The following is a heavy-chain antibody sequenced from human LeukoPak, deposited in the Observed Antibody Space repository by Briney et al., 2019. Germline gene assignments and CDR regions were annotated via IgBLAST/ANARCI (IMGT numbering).Heavy chain of an antibody. J-gene: IGHJ6*03. Sequence: GRSLRLSCVASGFTFSAYGMHWVRQAPGKGLEWVAVISYDGSNKYYADSVKGRFTISRDNSKNTLFLQMDSLRAEDTAVYYCARVYYGSGSLYYYYYYMDVWGKGTTVIISS. CDR2: ISYDGSNK. CDR1: GFTFSAYG. V-gene: IGHV3-30*03. CDR3: ARVYYGSGSLYYYYYYMDV. D-gene: IGHD3-10*01.